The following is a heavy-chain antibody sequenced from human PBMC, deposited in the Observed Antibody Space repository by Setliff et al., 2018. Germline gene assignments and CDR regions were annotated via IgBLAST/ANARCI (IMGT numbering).Heavy chain of an antibody. CDR3: ARNTDLRNGFDY. CDR2: ISGSGGTI. Sequence: GGSLRLSCAASGFTFSSYAISWVRQAPGKGLEWVSAISGSGGTIYYADSVKGRFTVSRDNAKNSLYLQMNSPRAEDTAVYYCARNTDLRNGFDYWGQGTLVTVSS. V-gene: IGHV3-23*01. J-gene: IGHJ4*02. D-gene: IGHD5-18*01. CDR1: GFTFSSYA.